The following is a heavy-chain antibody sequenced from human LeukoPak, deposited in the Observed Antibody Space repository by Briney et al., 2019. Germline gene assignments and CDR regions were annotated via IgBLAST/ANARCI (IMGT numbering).Heavy chain of an antibody. Sequence: SVKVSCKASGGTFSSYAISWVRQAPGQGLEWMGGIIPIFGTANYAQKFQGRVTITADESMSTAYMELSSLRSEDTAVYYCARDRGVNYDFWSGYLDYWGQGTLVTVSS. D-gene: IGHD3-3*01. CDR3: ARDRGVNYDFWSGYLDY. J-gene: IGHJ4*02. CDR1: GGTFSSYA. CDR2: IIPIFGTA. V-gene: IGHV1-69*13.